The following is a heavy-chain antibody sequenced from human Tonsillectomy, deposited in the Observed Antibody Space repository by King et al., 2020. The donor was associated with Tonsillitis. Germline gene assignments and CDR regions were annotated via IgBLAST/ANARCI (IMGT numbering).Heavy chain of an antibody. D-gene: IGHD3-22*01. J-gene: IGHJ2*01. Sequence: QLQESGPRLVTPSQTLSLTCTVSGGSISTGGYYWSWIRQHPGKGLEWIGYIYYSGSTYYNPSLKSRVTISLDTSKNQFSLKLSSVTAADTAVYYCARDFRGCDSGGYLLVWYFDLWGRGTLVTVSS. CDR1: GGSISTGGYY. CDR2: IYYSGST. CDR3: ARDFRGCDSGGYLLVWYFDL. V-gene: IGHV4-31*03.